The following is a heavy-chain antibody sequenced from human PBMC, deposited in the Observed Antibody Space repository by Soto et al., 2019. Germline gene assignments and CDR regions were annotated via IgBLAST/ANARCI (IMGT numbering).Heavy chain of an antibody. CDR3: AMVLTGAFDY. CDR2: IKQEGSEK. V-gene: IGHV3-7*01. Sequence: EVPLVESGGGLLQPGGSLRLSCAASGFTFSSYWMSWVLQAPGKGLEWVANIKQEGSEKYYVDSVKGRFTISRDNANNSLYLQMNSLRAEDTAVYYLAMVLTGAFDYWGQGTLVTVSS. J-gene: IGHJ4*01. D-gene: IGHD3-9*01. CDR1: GFTFSSYW.